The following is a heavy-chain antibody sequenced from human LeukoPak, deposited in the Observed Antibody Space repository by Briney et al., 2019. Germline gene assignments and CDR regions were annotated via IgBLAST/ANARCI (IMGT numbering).Heavy chain of an antibody. CDR1: GFTFTSYS. V-gene: IGHV3-49*03. CDR2: LRSKAYGGTT. J-gene: IGHJ4*02. CDR3: TRYGLSSSSRFDY. Sequence: GGSLRLSCAASGFTFTSYSMNWFRQAPGKGLEWVGFLRSKAYGGTTEYAASVKGRFTISRDDSKSIAYLQMNSLKTEDTAVYYCTRYGLSSSSRFDYRGQGALVTVSS. D-gene: IGHD6-6*01.